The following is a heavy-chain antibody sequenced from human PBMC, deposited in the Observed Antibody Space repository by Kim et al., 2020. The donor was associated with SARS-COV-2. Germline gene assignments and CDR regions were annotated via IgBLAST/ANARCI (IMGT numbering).Heavy chain of an antibody. D-gene: IGHD3-3*01. J-gene: IGHJ5*02. CDR2: ISDSGST. CDR3: ARGGEDFWSGYYTPYRINNWFDP. CDR1: GGSISSYY. V-gene: IGHV4-59*01. Sequence: SETLSLTCTVSGGSISSYYWSWIRQPPGKGLEWIGDISDSGSTNNNPSLKSRVTISVDTSKNQFSLRLSSVTAADTAVYYCARGGEDFWSGYYTPYRINNWFDPWGQGTLVTVSS.